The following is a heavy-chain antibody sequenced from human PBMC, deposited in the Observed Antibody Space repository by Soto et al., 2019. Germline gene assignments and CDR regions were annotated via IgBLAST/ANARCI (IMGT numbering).Heavy chain of an antibody. CDR2: VYHSGTT. V-gene: IGHV4-4*02. Sequence: QVQLQESGPGLVKPSGTLSLTCAVSGGSISDNWWSWVRQPPGKGLEWIGEVYHSGTTYYNPSLTSRVTLSLDKSASQISLTLNSVTAADTAVYYCVRHVAVARTRGLDSWGQGTLVTVSS. J-gene: IGHJ4*02. CDR1: GGSISDNW. CDR3: VRHVAVARTRGLDS. D-gene: IGHD2-21*01.